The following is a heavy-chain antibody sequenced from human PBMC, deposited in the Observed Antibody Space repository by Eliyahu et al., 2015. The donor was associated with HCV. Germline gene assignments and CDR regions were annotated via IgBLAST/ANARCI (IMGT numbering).Heavy chain of an antibody. CDR1: GFTFXXYA. V-gene: IGHV3-23*01. CDR3: AKLGSNYSYYYGMDV. D-gene: IGHD4-11*01. CDR2: ISGSGGST. J-gene: IGHJ6*02. Sequence: EVQLLESGGGLVQPGGSLRLSCAASGFTFXXYAMSWVRQAPGKGLEWVSAISGSGGSTYYADSVKGRFTISRDNSKNTLYLQMNSLRAEDTAVYYCAKLGSNYSYYYGMDVWGQGTTVTVSS.